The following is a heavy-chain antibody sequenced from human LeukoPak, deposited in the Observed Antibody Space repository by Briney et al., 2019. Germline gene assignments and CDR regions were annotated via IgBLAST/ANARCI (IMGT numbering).Heavy chain of an antibody. CDR1: GFTFSRYS. V-gene: IGHV3-48*01. D-gene: IGHD5-18*01. J-gene: IGHJ4*02. CDR2: ISSSSSTI. Sequence: PGGSLRLSCAASGFTFSRYSMNWVRQAPGKGLEWVSYISSSSSTIYYADSVKGRFTISSDYARNSLFLQMNSLRAEDTAVYYCARGRSGYSYGCFDYWGQGTLVTVSS. CDR3: ARGRSGYSYGCFDY.